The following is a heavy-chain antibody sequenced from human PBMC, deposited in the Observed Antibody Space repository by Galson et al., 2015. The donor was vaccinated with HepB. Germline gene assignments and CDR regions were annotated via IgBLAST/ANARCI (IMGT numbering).Heavy chain of an antibody. CDR2: IRSSSSTI. D-gene: IGHD3-3*01. CDR1: GFTFSSYS. Sequence: SLRLSCAASGFTFSSYSMNWVRQAPGKGLEWVSYIRSSSSTIYYADSVKGRFTISRDNAKNSLYLQMNILRDEDTAVYYCARGGVVETPSFDHWVQATLVTVSS. V-gene: IGHV3-48*02. J-gene: IGHJ1*01. CDR3: ARGGVVETPSFDH.